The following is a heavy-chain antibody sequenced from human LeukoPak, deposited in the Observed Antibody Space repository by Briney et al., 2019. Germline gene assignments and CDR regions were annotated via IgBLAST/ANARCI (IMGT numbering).Heavy chain of an antibody. CDR3: ARGPPFGMGSGCGY. CDR1: GGSISSGGYS. V-gene: IGHV4-30-2*01. Sequence: PSETLSLTCAVSGGSISSGGYSWSWIRQPPGKGLEWIGYIYHSGSTYYNPSLKSRVTISVDRSKNQFSLKLSSVTAADTAVYYCARGPPFGMGSGCGYWGQGTLVTVSS. D-gene: IGHD3-22*01. J-gene: IGHJ4*02. CDR2: IYHSGST.